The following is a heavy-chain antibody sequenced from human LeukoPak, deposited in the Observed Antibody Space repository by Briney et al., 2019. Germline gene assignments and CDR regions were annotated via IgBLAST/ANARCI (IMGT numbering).Heavy chain of an antibody. Sequence: GSLRLSCAASRFTFSSYAMSWVRQAPGKGLEWVSAISHTGGSTYYADSVKGRFTVSRDNAKNSLYLQMNSLRAEDTAVYYCAELGITMIGGVWGKGTTVTISS. CDR1: RFTFSSYA. D-gene: IGHD3-10*02. CDR3: AELGITMIGGV. J-gene: IGHJ6*04. V-gene: IGHV3-23*01. CDR2: ISHTGGST.